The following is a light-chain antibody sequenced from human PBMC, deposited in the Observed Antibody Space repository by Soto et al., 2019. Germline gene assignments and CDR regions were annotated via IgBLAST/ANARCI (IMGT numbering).Light chain of an antibody. CDR1: SSDVGGYNY. Sequence: QSALTQPASVSGSPGQSITISCTGTSSDVGGYNYVSWYQQHPGKAPKLMIYDVSNRPSGVSNRFSGSKSGNTASLTISGLQAEDAADYYCISYTSSSNRGVVFGGGTKLTVL. V-gene: IGLV2-14*01. J-gene: IGLJ2*01. CDR2: DVS. CDR3: ISYTSSSNRGVV.